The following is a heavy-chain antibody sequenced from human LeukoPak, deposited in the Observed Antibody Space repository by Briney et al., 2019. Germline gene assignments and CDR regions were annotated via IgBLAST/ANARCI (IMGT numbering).Heavy chain of an antibody. CDR3: ARGSYDSSDFEYFHH. CDR1: GYTFTGYY. Sequence: ASVKVSCKASGYTFTGYYMHWVRQAPGQGLEWMGWINPNSGGTNYAQKFQGRVTMTRDTSISTAYMELSRLRSDDTAVYYCARGSYDSSDFEYFHHWGQGTLVTVSS. D-gene: IGHD3-22*01. CDR2: INPNSGGT. V-gene: IGHV1-2*02. J-gene: IGHJ1*01.